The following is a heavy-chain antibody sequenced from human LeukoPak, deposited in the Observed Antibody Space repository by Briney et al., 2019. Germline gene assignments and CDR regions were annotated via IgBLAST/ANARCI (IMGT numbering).Heavy chain of an antibody. Sequence: SETLSLTYTVSGGSISSSSYYWGWIRQPPGKGLEWIGSIYYSGSTYYNPSLKSRVTISVDTSKNQFSLKLSSVTAADTAVYYCARSAIAVAGMFDYWGQGTLVTVSS. D-gene: IGHD6-19*01. CDR1: GGSISSSSYY. CDR3: ARSAIAVAGMFDY. J-gene: IGHJ4*02. CDR2: IYYSGST. V-gene: IGHV4-39*01.